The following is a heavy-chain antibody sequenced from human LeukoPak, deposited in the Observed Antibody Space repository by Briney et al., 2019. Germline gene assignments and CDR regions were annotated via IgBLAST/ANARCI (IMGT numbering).Heavy chain of an antibody. CDR2: IYYSGST. CDR1: GGSISSSSYY. V-gene: IGHV4-39*07. Sequence: PSETLSLTCTVSGGSISSSSYYWGWIRQPPGKGLEWIGSIYYSGSTYYNPSFKSRVTISVDTSKSQFSLKLSSVTAADTAVYYCARDLGMRHPNDAFDIWGQGTMVTVSS. J-gene: IGHJ3*02. CDR3: ARDLGMRHPNDAFDI.